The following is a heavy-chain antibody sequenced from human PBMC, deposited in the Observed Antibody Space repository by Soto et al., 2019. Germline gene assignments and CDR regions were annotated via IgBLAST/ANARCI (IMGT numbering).Heavy chain of an antibody. CDR3: ARKHYPKRGYYYGMDV. CDR2: IYYSGST. CDR1: GGSISSGGYY. Sequence: PSETLSLTCTVSGGSISSGGYYWSWIRQHPGKGLEWIGYIYYSGSTYYNPSLKSRVTISVDTSKNQFSLKLSSVTAADTAVYYCARKHYPKRGYYYGMDVWGQGTTVTVSS. D-gene: IGHD3-3*02. J-gene: IGHJ6*02. V-gene: IGHV4-31*03.